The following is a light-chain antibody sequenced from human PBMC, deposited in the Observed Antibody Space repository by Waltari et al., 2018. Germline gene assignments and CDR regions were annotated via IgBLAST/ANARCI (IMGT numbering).Light chain of an antibody. V-gene: IGKV3-20*01. CDR3: QHYGSSPYT. CDR1: ESVSSSS. Sequence: EIVLTQSPGTLSLSPGERATLSCRASESVSSSSSARYQQKPHQAPRPLIYGSSNRANGIPDRFSGSASGTDFTLTISRLEPEDFAVYYCQHYGSSPYTFGQGTKLEIK. CDR2: GSS. J-gene: IGKJ2*01.